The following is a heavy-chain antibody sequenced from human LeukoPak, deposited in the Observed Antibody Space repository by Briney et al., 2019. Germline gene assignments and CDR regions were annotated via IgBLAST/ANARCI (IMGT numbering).Heavy chain of an antibody. V-gene: IGHV4-39*01. J-gene: IGHJ5*02. CDR2: IYSSGGT. CDR1: GGSISSSSYY. CDR3: ARVWDSSSCQGRPPNWFDP. D-gene: IGHD6-13*01. Sequence: PSETLSLTCTVSGGSISSSSYYWGWIRQPPGTGLEWIGSIYSSGGTYYNPSLKSRVTISVDTSKNQFSLQLNSVTPEDTAVYYCARVWDSSSCQGRPPNWFDPWGQGTLVTVSS.